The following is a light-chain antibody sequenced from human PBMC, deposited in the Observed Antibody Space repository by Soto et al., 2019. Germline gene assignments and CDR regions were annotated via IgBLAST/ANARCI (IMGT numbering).Light chain of an antibody. CDR3: QQSGSSPMT. V-gene: IGKV3-20*01. CDR1: QPVSSNS. J-gene: IGKJ1*01. Sequence: EIVLTQSPGTLSLSPGETATLSCRASQPVSSNSVAWYQQKPGQPPRVVIYGTSSRFTGIPYRFVGSGSGTDFTLFIDGLVPEDFAVYCCQQSGSSPMTFGQGTKVEF. CDR2: GTS.